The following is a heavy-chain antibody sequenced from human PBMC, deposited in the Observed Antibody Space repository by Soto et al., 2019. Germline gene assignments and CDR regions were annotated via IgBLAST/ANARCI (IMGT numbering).Heavy chain of an antibody. V-gene: IGHV6-1*01. J-gene: IGHJ6*01. CDR3: ARHLGSSPYSYGVDV. CDR1: WASVSSNNGG. D-gene: IGHD2-15*01. CDR2: TYYRAQWYN. Sequence: SRTLSLTCPVSWASVSSNNGGWNWLRQSPSRGLEWRGRTYYRAQWYNNYAPSVRSRITINPDPSRNQVSLQLNSVTPEATAVYFCARHLGSSPYSYGVDVWGPGTTVPV.